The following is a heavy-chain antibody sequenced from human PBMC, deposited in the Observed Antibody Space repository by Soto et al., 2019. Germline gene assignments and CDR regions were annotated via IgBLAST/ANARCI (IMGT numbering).Heavy chain of an antibody. D-gene: IGHD6-25*01. J-gene: IGHJ4*02. Sequence: ASVKVSCKASGFTFITYDFSWVRQAAGQGLEWMGWMNPNNGNAGFAQKFRDRITMTRNTSISTAYLELSSLRSDDSAVYFCARRKERSGPYYLDLWGPGTQVTVSS. CDR2: MNPNNGNA. V-gene: IGHV1-8*01. CDR3: ARRKERSGPYYLDL. CDR1: GFTFITYD.